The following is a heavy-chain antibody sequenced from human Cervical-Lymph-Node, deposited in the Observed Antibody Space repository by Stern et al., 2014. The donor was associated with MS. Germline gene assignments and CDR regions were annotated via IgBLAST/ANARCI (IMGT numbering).Heavy chain of an antibody. D-gene: IGHD3-16*01. J-gene: IGHJ4*02. Sequence: EVQLLESGGGLVKPGGSLRLSCTVFGFTFSNSSMNWFRQAPGKGLEWVSSISSSSAYIYSADSVKGRFTISRDNAKNSLYLQMNSLRAEDTAVYYCARDGGDFWGQGTLVTVSS. CDR3: ARDGGDF. CDR2: ISSSSAYI. CDR1: GFTFSNSS. V-gene: IGHV3-21*01.